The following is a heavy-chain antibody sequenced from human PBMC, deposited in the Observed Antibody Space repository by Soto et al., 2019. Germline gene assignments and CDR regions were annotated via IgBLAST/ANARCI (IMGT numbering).Heavy chain of an antibody. D-gene: IGHD2-15*01. CDR3: ARSLGDIVVVVAATRFDP. V-gene: IGHV4-39*01. Sequence: SETLSLTCTVSGGSISSSSYYWGWIRQPPGKGLEWIGSIYYSGSTYYNPSLKSRVTISVDTSKNQFSLKLSSVTAADTAVYYCARSLGDIVVVVAATRFDPWGQGTLVTVSS. CDR2: IYYSGST. CDR1: GGSISSSSYY. J-gene: IGHJ5*02.